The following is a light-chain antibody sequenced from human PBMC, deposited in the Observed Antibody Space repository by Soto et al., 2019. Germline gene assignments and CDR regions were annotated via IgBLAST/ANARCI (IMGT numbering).Light chain of an antibody. CDR1: QSVSSN. Sequence: EIVMTQSPATLSVSPGERATLSCRASQSVSSNLAWYQQKPGQAPRLLIYGASTRATGIPARFSGSGSGTEFTLTISSLQSEDFALYYCQKYNNWPPAFGQGTKVDSK. J-gene: IGKJ1*01. V-gene: IGKV3-15*01. CDR3: QKYNNWPPA. CDR2: GAS.